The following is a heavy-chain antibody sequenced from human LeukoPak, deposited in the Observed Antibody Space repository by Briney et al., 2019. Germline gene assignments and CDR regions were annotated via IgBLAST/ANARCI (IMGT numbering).Heavy chain of an antibody. D-gene: IGHD3-3*02. Sequence: GGSLRLSCAASGFTFSSYAMHWVRQAPGKGLEWVAVISYDGSNKYYADSVKGRFTISRDNSKNTLYLQMNSLRAEDAAVYYCARDSIAFGNDYYMDVWGKGTTVTVSS. CDR3: ARDSIAFGNDYYMDV. CDR2: ISYDGSNK. V-gene: IGHV3-30*04. CDR1: GFTFSSYA. J-gene: IGHJ6*03.